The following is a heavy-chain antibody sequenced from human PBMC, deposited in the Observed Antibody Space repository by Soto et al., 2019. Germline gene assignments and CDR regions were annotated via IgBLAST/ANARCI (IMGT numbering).Heavy chain of an antibody. CDR2: ISSSSSTI. V-gene: IGHV3-48*02. CDR3: ARVSAAVAGKSADDY. CDR1: GFTFSSYS. D-gene: IGHD6-19*01. J-gene: IGHJ4*02. Sequence: EVQLVESGGGLVQPGGSLRLSCAASGFTFSSYSMNWVRQAPGKGLEWVSYISSSSSTIYYADSVKGRFTISRDNAKNSLYLQMNSLRDEDTAVYYCARVSAAVAGKSADDYWGQGTLVTVSS.